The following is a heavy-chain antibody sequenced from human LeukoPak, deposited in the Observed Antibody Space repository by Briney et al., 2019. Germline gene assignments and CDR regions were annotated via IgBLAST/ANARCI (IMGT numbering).Heavy chain of an antibody. J-gene: IGHJ4*02. V-gene: IGHV3-21*01. CDR1: GFTFSNYS. D-gene: IGHD2-2*01. Sequence: GGALRLSCASSGFTFSNYSMNEVRQARWRGREGVSSISSSSSSIYYADSAKGRSTTTRDNANNSLYLQMNSLRAEATAVYYCARDSIVVVPAASAYWGQGTLVTASS. CDR3: ARDSIVVVPAASAY. CDR2: ISSSSSSI.